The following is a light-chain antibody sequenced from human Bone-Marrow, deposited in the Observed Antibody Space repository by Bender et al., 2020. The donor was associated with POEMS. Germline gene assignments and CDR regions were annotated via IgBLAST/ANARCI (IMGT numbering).Light chain of an antibody. CDR1: SSDIGDYDF. CDR2: DVI. Sequence: QSALTQPDSVSGSPGQSITISCTGTSSDIGDYDFVSWYQQHPGKAPTLIIYDVINRPSGVSHRFSGSKSGNTASLTISGLQAEDEGDYYCSSYTSGGTLVVFGGGTKLTVL. J-gene: IGLJ2*01. V-gene: IGLV2-14*03. CDR3: SSYTSGGTLVV.